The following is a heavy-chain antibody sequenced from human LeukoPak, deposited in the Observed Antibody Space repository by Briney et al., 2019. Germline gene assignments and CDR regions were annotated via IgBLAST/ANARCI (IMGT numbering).Heavy chain of an antibody. CDR1: GFTFSSYW. V-gene: IGHV3-74*01. CDR3: ARLAQHRYYYDTSAYRYYFDY. J-gene: IGHJ4*02. CDR2: INSDGSST. Sequence: GGSLRLSCAASGFTFSSYWMHWVRQAPGKGLVWVSRINSDGSSTSYADSVKGRFTISRDNAKNTLYLQMNSLRAEDTAVYYCARLAQHRYYYDTSAYRYYFDYWGQGTLVTVSS. D-gene: IGHD3-22*01.